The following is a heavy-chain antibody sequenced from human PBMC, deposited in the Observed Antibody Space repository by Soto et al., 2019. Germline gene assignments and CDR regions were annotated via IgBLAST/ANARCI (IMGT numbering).Heavy chain of an antibody. CDR2: IIPISDTT. J-gene: IGHJ6*02. Sequence: QVQLVQSGDEVKKPGSSVKVSCKASGGTFSSYAISWVRQAPGQGLEWMGGIIPISDTTNYAQKFQGRVTITADESTRTAYMELSSLRSADTAVYYCARSQGSSTSIEIDYYYYYGMDVWGQGTTVTVSS. CDR1: GGTFSSYA. CDR3: ARSQGSSTSIEIDYYYYYGMDV. D-gene: IGHD2-2*01. V-gene: IGHV1-69*01.